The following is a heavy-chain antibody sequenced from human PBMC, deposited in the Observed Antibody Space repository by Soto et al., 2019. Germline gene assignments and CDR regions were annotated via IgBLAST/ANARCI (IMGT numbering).Heavy chain of an antibody. J-gene: IGHJ3*02. CDR1: GYTFTSYY. CDR3: ARDYPVYYYDSSGYLESRSEAFDI. Sequence: ASVKVSCKASGYTFTSYYMHWVRQAPGQGLEWMGIINPSGGSTSYAQKFQGRVTMTRDTSTSTVYMELSSLRSEDTAVYYCARDYPVYYYDSSGYLESRSEAFDIWGQGTMVTVSS. CDR2: INPSGGST. V-gene: IGHV1-46*01. D-gene: IGHD3-22*01.